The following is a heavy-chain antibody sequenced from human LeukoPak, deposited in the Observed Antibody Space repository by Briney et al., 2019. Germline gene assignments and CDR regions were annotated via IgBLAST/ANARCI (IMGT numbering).Heavy chain of an antibody. CDR2: ISTYNGNT. J-gene: IGHJ3*02. CDR3: ARYGDSLDSDAFDI. D-gene: IGHD4-17*01. Sequence: GASVKVSCKASGYTFTTYGISWVRQAPGQGLEWMGWISTYNGNTNYAQKLQGRVTMTTDTSTSTAYMELRSLTSDDTAVYYCARYGDSLDSDAFDIWGQGTMVTVSS. V-gene: IGHV1-18*01. CDR1: GYTFTTYG.